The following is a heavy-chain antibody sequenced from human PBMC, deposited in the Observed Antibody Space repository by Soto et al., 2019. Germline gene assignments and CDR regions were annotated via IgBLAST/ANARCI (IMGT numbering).Heavy chain of an antibody. CDR3: ARDPISGWLDY. J-gene: IGHJ4*02. CDR2: IYYSGST. V-gene: IGHV4-59*01. CDR1: GGSISSYY. Sequence: SETLSLTCTVSGGSISSYYWSWIRQPPGKGLEWIGYIYYSGSTNYNPSLKSRVTISVDTSKDQFSLKLSSVTAADTAVYYCARDPISGWLDYWGQGTLVTVSS. D-gene: IGHD3-10*01.